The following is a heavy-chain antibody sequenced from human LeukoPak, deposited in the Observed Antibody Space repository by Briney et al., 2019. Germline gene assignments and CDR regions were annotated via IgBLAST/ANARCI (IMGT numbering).Heavy chain of an antibody. V-gene: IGHV3-21*01. D-gene: IGHD2-15*01. CDR1: GFTFRSYS. J-gene: IGHJ4*02. CDR3: ARCRGGSCYSSGYFDS. Sequence: PGGSLRLSCADSGFTFRSYSMNWVRQAPGKGLEWVSSISSTGSSIYYADSVKGRFTISRDNAKNSLFLQMDSLRAEDTAVFYCARCRGGSCYSSGYFDSWGQGTLVTVSS. CDR2: ISSTGSSI.